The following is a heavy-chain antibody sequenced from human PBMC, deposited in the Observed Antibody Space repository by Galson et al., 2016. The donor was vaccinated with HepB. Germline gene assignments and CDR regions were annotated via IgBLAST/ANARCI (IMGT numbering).Heavy chain of an antibody. J-gene: IGHJ4*02. D-gene: IGHD2-2*01. V-gene: IGHV1-3*04. CDR1: AYTFTVFP. CDR3: ARGRGVVLPRYYFDF. Sequence: SVKVSCKASAYTFTVFPIHWVRQAPGQRLEWMGWINTANDYTNYSQRFQGRVTITRDTSASTVYMDLSSLRSADTAVYYCARGRGVVLPRYYFDFWGQGTLVTVSA. CDR2: INTANDYT.